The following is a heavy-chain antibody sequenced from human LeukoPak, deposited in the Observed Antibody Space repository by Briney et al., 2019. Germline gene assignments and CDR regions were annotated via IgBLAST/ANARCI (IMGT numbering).Heavy chain of an antibody. CDR3: ARDNKYYDFWSGYPPYYYYYMDV. J-gene: IGHJ6*03. V-gene: IGHV1-8*01. CDR2: MNPNSGNT. Sequence: ASVKVSCKGSGYTFTSYDINWVRQATGQGLEWMGWMNPNSGNTGYAQKFQGRVTMTRNTSISTAYMELSSLRSEDTAVYYCARDNKYYDFWSGYPPYYYYYMDVWGKGTTVTVSS. D-gene: IGHD3-3*01. CDR1: GYTFTSYD.